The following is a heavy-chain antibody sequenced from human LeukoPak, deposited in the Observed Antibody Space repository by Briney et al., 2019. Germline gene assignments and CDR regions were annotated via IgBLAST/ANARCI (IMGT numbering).Heavy chain of an antibody. D-gene: IGHD3-22*01. V-gene: IGHV1-8*01. CDR3: ARGSYDSSGYYAR. Sequence: ASVKVSCKASGYTLTSYDINCVRQATRQGLEWMGWMNPNSGNTGHAQKFQGRLTMTRNTSISTAYMELSSLRSEDTAVYYCARGSYDSSGYYARWGQGTLVTVSS. CDR2: MNPNSGNT. CDR1: GYTLTSYD. J-gene: IGHJ4*02.